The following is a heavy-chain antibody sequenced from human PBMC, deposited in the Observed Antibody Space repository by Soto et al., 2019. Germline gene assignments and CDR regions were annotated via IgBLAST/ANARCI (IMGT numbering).Heavy chain of an antibody. CDR2: IYPGDSDT. D-gene: IGHD2-2*01. CDR1: GYSFTSYW. Sequence: GEALKSSCKGSGYSFTSYWIGWVRQMPGKGLEWMGIIYPGDSDTRYSPSFQGQVTISADKSISTAYLQWSSLKASDTAMYYCARLHIVVVPAAMPLRYYYMDVWGKGTTVTVSS. CDR3: ARLHIVVVPAAMPLRYYYMDV. V-gene: IGHV5-51*01. J-gene: IGHJ6*03.